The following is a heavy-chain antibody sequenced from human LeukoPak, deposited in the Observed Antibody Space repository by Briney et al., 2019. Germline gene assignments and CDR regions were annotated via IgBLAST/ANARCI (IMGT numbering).Heavy chain of an antibody. CDR2: IYHSGST. J-gene: IGHJ4*02. V-gene: IGHV4-38-2*02. CDR1: GYSISSGYY. D-gene: IGHD2-2*01. Sequence: KPSETLSLTCTVSGYSISSGYYWGWIRQPPGKGLEWIGSIYHSGSTYYNPSLESRVTISVDTSKNQFSLRLSSVTAADTAVYYCARDDLVVPAANPDDYWGQGTLVTVSS. CDR3: ARDDLVVPAANPDDY.